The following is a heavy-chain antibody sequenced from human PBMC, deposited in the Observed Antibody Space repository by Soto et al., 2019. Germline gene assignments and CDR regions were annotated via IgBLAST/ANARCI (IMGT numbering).Heavy chain of an antibody. CDR3: VRDGPLRCMERSRNYYYGMDV. V-gene: IGHV4-39*02. J-gene: IGHJ6*02. Sequence: PSQTLSLTCTVSGGSISSSSYYWACIRQPPGKGLEWIGSIYYSGSTYYNPSLKSRVTISVDTSNSQFSLRLSSLTAADTAGYYCVRDGPLRCMERSRNYYYGMDVWGQGTTVTVSS. CDR2: IYYSGST. D-gene: IGHD3-3*01. CDR1: GGSISSSSYY.